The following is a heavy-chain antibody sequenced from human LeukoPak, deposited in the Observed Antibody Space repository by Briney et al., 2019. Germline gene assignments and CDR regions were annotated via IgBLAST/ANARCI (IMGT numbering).Heavy chain of an antibody. Sequence: PSETLSLTCTVSGGSITNGGYYWSWIRQPAGKGLEWIGRIYTTGSTNYNPSLKSRVTISLDTSKNQFSLKLSSVGAEDTALYYCARERLGGSYYRPVEYWGQGTLVTVSS. V-gene: IGHV4-61*02. CDR2: IYTTGST. CDR3: ARERLGGSYYRPVEY. CDR1: GGSITNGGYY. D-gene: IGHD1-26*01. J-gene: IGHJ4*02.